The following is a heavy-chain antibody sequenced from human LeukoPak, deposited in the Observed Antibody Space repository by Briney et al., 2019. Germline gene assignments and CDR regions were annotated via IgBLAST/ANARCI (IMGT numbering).Heavy chain of an antibody. V-gene: IGHV3-7*01. J-gene: IGHJ4*02. CDR2: IKQDGSEK. CDR1: GFTFSSYW. D-gene: IGHD1-26*01. CDR3: ARVPYSGSYYERPVNFDH. Sequence: GGSLRLSCAASGFTFSSYWMSGVRQAPGKGLEGVANIKQDGSEKYYVDSVKGRFTISRDNAKNSLYLQMNSLRAEDTAVYYCARVPYSGSYYERPVNFDHWGQGTLVTVSS.